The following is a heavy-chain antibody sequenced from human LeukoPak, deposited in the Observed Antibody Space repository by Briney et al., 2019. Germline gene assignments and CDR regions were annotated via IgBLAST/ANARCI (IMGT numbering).Heavy chain of an antibody. Sequence: ASVKVSCKASGYTFTSYGISWVRQAPGQGLEWMGWISAYNGNTNYAQKLQGRVTMTTDTSTSTAYMELRSLRSDDTAVYYWARDSYDSSVYYYLPLDYWGQGTLVTVSS. V-gene: IGHV1-18*01. CDR1: GYTFTSYG. CDR2: ISAYNGNT. J-gene: IGHJ4*02. D-gene: IGHD3-22*01. CDR3: ARDSYDSSVYYYLPLDY.